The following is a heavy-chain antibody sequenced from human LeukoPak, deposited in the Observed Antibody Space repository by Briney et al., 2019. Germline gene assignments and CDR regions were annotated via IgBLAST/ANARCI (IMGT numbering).Heavy chain of an antibody. J-gene: IGHJ4*02. Sequence: SVKVSCKASGGTFISYAISWVRQAPGQGLEWMGGIIPIFGTANYAQKFQGRVTITADESTGTAYMELSSLRSEDTAVYYCARGHDLYYFDYWGQGTLVTVSS. CDR2: IIPIFGTA. CDR1: GGTFISYA. D-gene: IGHD3-3*01. CDR3: ARGHDLYYFDY. V-gene: IGHV1-69*13.